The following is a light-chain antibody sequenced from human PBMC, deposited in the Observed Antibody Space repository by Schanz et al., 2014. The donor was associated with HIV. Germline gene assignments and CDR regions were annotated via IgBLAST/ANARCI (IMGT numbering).Light chain of an antibody. CDR3: ATWDDSLKGVV. J-gene: IGLJ2*01. CDR1: TSSIKTNT. CDR2: NTY. Sequence: QSVLTQPPSASGTPGQRVTISCSGSTSSIKTNTVNWFQQLPGTAPKLLIYNTYHRPSGVPDRFSGSQSGTSASLAISGLRSDDEAHYYCATWDDSLKGVVFGGGTKLTVL. V-gene: IGLV1-44*01.